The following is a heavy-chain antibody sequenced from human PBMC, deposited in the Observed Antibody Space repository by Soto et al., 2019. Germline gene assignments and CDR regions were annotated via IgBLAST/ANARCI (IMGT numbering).Heavy chain of an antibody. V-gene: IGHV3-74*01. CDR1: GFTLNSHR. CDR3: ARGTSAWRNALDI. D-gene: IGHD6-19*01. CDR2: ISGDGSSI. J-gene: IGHJ3*02. Sequence: GGALRLSCAAPGFTLNSHRMHWGRQAPGKGLVWVSRISGDGSSIAYADSVKGRFTISRDNADNSLHLQMNSLRAEDTAVYYCARGTSAWRNALDIWGQGTMVTVSS.